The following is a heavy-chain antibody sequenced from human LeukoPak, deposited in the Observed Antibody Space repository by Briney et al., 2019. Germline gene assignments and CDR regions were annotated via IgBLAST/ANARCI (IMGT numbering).Heavy chain of an antibody. CDR1: GFTFSTYA. CDR3: AKRPGVSAAVYFDS. V-gene: IGHV3-23*01. CDR2: ITRDATAP. D-gene: IGHD6-13*01. J-gene: IGHJ4*02. Sequence: GRSLRLSCAASGFTFSTYAMTWVRQAPRTGLASASTITRDATAPYYADSVKGRFTISRDNSKNTLYLQMNSLRAEDTAVYYCAKRPGVSAAVYFDSWGQGTLLTVSS.